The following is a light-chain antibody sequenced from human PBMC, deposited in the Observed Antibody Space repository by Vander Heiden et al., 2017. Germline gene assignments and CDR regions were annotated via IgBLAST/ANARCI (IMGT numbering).Light chain of an antibody. CDR3: QQYNNWPPWT. CDR2: GAS. V-gene: IGKV3-15*01. J-gene: IGKJ1*01. CDR1: QSVSSN. Sequence: EIVMTQSPPTLPVSPGERATLTCRASQSVSSNLAWYQQNPGQAPRLLSYGASTRATGIPARFSGSGSGTEFTLTISSLQSEDFAVYYCQQYNNWPPWTFGQGTKVEIK.